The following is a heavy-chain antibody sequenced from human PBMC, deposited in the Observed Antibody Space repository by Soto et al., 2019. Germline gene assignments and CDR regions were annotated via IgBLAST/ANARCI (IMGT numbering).Heavy chain of an antibody. J-gene: IGHJ4*02. CDR2: IYSGDSDT. CDR1: GYTFTRYW. D-gene: IGHD3-9*01. CDR3: VRQQGTGDHFDY. V-gene: IGHV5-51*01. Sequence: SGESLKISCKGSGYTFTRYWIGWVRQMPGKGLEWTGFIYSGDSDTRYSPSFQGQVTVSADKSISTAYLQWSTLKASDSAMYYCVRQQGTGDHFDYWGQGTLVPVSS.